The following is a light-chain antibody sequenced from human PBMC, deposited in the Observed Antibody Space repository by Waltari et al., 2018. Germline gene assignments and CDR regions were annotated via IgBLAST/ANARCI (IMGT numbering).Light chain of an antibody. CDR3: AAWDVSLKGV. CDR2: GNN. Sequence: QSVLTLPPSASGTPGQRVTISCSGSSSNIGSNTVNWYQQLPGMAPKLIIYGNNQLPSGVHDRFAGSKSGTSASLAISGLQSDDEADYYCAAWDVSLKGVFGGGTKVTVL. J-gene: IGLJ2*01. V-gene: IGLV1-44*01. CDR1: SSNIGSNT.